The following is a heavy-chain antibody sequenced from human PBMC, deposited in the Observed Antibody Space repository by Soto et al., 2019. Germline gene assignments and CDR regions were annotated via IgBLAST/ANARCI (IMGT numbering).Heavy chain of an antibody. CDR3: GKYSGIYPVYNGMTV. Sequence: EVQLLESGGGLVQPGGSLRLSCAASGFPFSTSAMNWVRQAPGKGLEWVSIISGTSDAAYYAESVKGRFTSSRDNSKNTLYLQMNSLRVEDTAVYYCGKYSGIYPVYNGMTVWGQGTTVTVCS. V-gene: IGHV3-23*01. D-gene: IGHD1-26*01. CDR1: GFPFSTSA. J-gene: IGHJ6*02. CDR2: ISGTSDAA.